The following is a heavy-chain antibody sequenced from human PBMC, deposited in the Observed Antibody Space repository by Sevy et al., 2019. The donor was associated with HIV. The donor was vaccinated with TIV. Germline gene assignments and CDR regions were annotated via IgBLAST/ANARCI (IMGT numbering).Heavy chain of an antibody. CDR3: AGPDSGSGLDSPYYYYYGMDV. J-gene: IGHJ6*02. Sequence: ASVKVSCKASGGTFSSYAISWVRQAPGQGLEWMGGIIPIFGTANYAQKFQGRVTITADESTGTAYMELSSLRSEDTAVYYCAGPDSGSGLDSPYYYYYGMDVWGQGTTVTVSS. CDR2: IIPIFGTA. V-gene: IGHV1-69*13. D-gene: IGHD6-6*01. CDR1: GGTFSSYA.